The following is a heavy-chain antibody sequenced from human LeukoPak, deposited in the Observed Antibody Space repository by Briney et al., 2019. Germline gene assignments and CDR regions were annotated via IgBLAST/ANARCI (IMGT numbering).Heavy chain of an antibody. J-gene: IGHJ4*02. CDR2: MNPNSGNT. D-gene: IGHD3-10*01. CDR1: GYTFTSYD. V-gene: IGHV1-8*01. CDR3: ARARSNYYYGSGSFGY. Sequence: ASVKVSCKASGYTFTSYDINWVRQATGQGLEWMGWMNPNSGNTGYAQKFQGRVTITRDTSASTAYMELSSLRSEDTAVYYCARARSNYYYGSGSFGYWGQGTLVTVSS.